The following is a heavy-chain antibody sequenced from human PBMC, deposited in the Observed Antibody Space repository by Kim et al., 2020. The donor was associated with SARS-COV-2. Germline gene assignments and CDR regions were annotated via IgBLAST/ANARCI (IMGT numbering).Heavy chain of an antibody. Sequence: NYRPSFQGHVTISADKSISTAYLQWSSLKASDTAMYYCARALYGWENDYWGQGTLVTVSS. D-gene: IGHD3-10*01. J-gene: IGHJ4*02. CDR3: ARALYGWENDY. V-gene: IGHV5-10-1*01.